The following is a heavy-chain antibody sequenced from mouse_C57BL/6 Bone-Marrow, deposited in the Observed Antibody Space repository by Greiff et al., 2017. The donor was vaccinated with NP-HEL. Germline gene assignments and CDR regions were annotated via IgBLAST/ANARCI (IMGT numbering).Heavy chain of an antibody. J-gene: IGHJ4*01. Sequence: EVQGVESGGGLVQPGGSLSLSCAASGFTFTDYYMSWVRQPPGKALEWLVFIRNKANGYTTEYSASVKGRFTISRDNSQSILYLQMNALRAEDSATYYCARSIYYDYADDPFYAMDHWGQGTSATVSS. V-gene: IGHV7-3*01. D-gene: IGHD2-4*01. CDR3: ARSIYYDYADDPFYAMDH. CDR1: GFTFTDYY. CDR2: IRNKANGYTT.